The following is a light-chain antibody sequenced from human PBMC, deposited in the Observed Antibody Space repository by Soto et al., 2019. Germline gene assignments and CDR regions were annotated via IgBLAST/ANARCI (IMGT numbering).Light chain of an antibody. J-gene: IGLJ2*01. V-gene: IGLV2-8*01. CDR2: EVS. CDR1: SSDIGGYDF. CDR3: SSYAGSNTVA. Sequence: QSVLTQPPSASGSPGQSVTISCTGSSSDIGGYDFVSWYQQHPGTPPNIIIYEVSKRPSVVPDRFSGSKSGNTASLTVSGLQAEDEADYYCSSYAGSNTVAFGGGTKLTVL.